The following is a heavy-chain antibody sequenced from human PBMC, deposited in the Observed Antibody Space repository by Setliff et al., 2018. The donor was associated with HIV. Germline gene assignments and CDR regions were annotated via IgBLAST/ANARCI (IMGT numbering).Heavy chain of an antibody. D-gene: IGHD3-10*01. V-gene: IGHV4-59*12. Sequence: PSETLSLTCTVSGGSISSYYWSWIRQPPGKGLEWIGYIYYSGSTNYNPSLKSRVTISVDTSKNQFSLKLSSVTAADTAVYYCARMDYHNSGRYFGTFDYWGQGMLVTVSS. CDR1: GGSISSYY. J-gene: IGHJ4*02. CDR2: IYYSGST. CDR3: ARMDYHNSGRYFGTFDY.